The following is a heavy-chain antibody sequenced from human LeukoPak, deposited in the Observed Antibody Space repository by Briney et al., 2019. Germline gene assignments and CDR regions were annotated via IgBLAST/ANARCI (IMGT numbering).Heavy chain of an antibody. J-gene: IGHJ4*02. V-gene: IGHV3-48*03. CDR2: ISRSGATI. CDR3: ARGTLTPGLDY. Sequence: GGSLRLSCAASGFTFSSYGMNWVRRAPGKGPEWISYISRSGATIYYADSVKGRFTISRDNAKNSLYLQMNSLRAEDTAVYYCARGTLTPGLDYWGQGTLVTVSS. CDR1: GFTFSSYG. D-gene: IGHD4-17*01.